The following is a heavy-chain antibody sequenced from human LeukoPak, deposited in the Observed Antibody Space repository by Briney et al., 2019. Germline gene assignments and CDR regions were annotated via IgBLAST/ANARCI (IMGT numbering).Heavy chain of an antibody. J-gene: IGHJ4*02. CDR1: GGSFSAFY. CDR3: ARGAYCSTINCYGFDY. CDR2: VSHSGTA. Sequence: SETLSLTCTVHGGSFSAFYWSWIRQSPGKGLEWVGEVSHSGTANYNPSLKSRVTLVDTSKRQFSLKLSSVTAADTGVYYCARGAYCSTINCYGFDYWGQGTQVTAST. V-gene: IGHV4-34*01. D-gene: IGHD2-2*01.